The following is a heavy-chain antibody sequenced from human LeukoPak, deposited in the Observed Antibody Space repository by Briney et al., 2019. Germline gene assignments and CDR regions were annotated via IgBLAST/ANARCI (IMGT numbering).Heavy chain of an antibody. J-gene: IGHJ4*02. V-gene: IGHV3-48*04. CDR2: IGGSDGII. CDR3: ASLPSGYSYGLFDY. CDR1: GFIFNDYG. Sequence: GGSLRPSCDASGFIFNDYGMTWVRQAPGKGLEWLAYIGGSDGIIFYAASVKGRFTVSRDNAKNSLYLQMNSLRAEDTAVYYCASLPSGYSYGLFDYWGQGTLVTVPS. D-gene: IGHD5-18*01.